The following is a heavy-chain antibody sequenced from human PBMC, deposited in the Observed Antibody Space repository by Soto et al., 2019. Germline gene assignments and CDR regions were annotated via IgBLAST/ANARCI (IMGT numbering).Heavy chain of an antibody. D-gene: IGHD2-2*02. Sequence: EVQLLESGGGLVQPGGSLRLSCAASGFTFSSYAMNWVRQAPGKGLEWVSGISGNGGSTYYADSVKGRFTISRDNSKNTLYLQMNSLRAEDTAVYYCAKADGYTPTRYWGQGTLVTVSS. CDR3: AKADGYTPTRY. CDR2: ISGNGGST. V-gene: IGHV3-23*01. CDR1: GFTFSSYA. J-gene: IGHJ4*02.